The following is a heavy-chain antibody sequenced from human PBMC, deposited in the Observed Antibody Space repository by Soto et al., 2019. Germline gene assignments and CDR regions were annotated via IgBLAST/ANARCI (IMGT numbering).Heavy chain of an antibody. D-gene: IGHD2-8*01. Sequence: KPSETLSLTCTVSGGSISSYYWSWIRQPPGKGLEWIGYIYYSGSTNYNPSLNSRVTISVDTSKNQFSLKVSSVTAADTAVYYCARGRSGHCTNSVCGGPYYFDYWGQGTLVTVSS. CDR2: IYYSGST. CDR1: GGSISSYY. J-gene: IGHJ4*02. V-gene: IGHV4-59*01. CDR3: ARGRSGHCTNSVCGGPYYFDY.